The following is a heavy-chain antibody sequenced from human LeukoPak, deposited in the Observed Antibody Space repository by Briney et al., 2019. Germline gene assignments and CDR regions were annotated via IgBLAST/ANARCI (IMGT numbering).Heavy chain of an antibody. Sequence: ASVKVSCKASGYTFTGYYMHWVRQAPGQGLEWMGWINPNSGGTNYAQKFQGRVTMTRDTSISTAYMELSRLRSDDTAVYYCARDKRIAAAGNDAFDIWGQGTMVTVSS. J-gene: IGHJ3*02. V-gene: IGHV1-2*02. D-gene: IGHD6-13*01. CDR2: INPNSGGT. CDR1: GYTFTGYY. CDR3: ARDKRIAAAGNDAFDI.